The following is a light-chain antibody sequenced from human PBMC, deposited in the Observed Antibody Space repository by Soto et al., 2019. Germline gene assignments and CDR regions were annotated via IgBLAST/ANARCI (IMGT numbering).Light chain of an antibody. CDR2: DAS. CDR1: QSVSSY. V-gene: IGKV3-11*01. Sequence: EFALTQSPGTLSLSPGERATLSCRASQSVSSYLAWYQQKPGQAPRLLIYDASNRATGIPARFSGSGSGTDFTLTISSLEPEDFAVYYCQQRSNWPPITFGQGTRLEIK. CDR3: QQRSNWPPIT. J-gene: IGKJ5*01.